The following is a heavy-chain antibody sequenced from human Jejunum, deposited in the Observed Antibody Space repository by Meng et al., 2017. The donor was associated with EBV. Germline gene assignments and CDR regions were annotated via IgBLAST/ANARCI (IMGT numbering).Heavy chain of an antibody. Sequence: EVELVESGGGLVQPGGSLRLSCAASGLTFSSYDMHWVRQATGKGLEWVSGIGTAGDTYYLGSVKGRFTISRENAKNSLYLQMNSLGVGDTAVYYCARGSGTTRHYWGQGTLVTVSS. CDR3: ARGSGTTRHY. V-gene: IGHV3-13*01. J-gene: IGHJ4*02. D-gene: IGHD1-1*01. CDR1: GLTFSSYD. CDR2: IGTAGDT.